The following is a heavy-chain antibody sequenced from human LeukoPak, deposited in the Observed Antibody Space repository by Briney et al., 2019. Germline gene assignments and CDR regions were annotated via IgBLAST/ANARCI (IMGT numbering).Heavy chain of an antibody. J-gene: IGHJ5*02. CDR1: GGSISPYY. V-gene: IGHV4-59*01. Sequence: SETLSLTCTVSGGSISPYYWSWIRQPPGKGLEWMGYVYYSGSTNYNSSLKSRVTISVDTSKSQFSLKLTSVTAADTAVYYCARGGGSGRGNWFDPWGQGSLVIVSS. D-gene: IGHD3-10*01. CDR2: VYYSGST. CDR3: ARGGGSGRGNWFDP.